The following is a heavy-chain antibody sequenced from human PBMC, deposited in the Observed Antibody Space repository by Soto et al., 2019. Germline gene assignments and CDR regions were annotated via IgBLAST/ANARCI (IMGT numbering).Heavy chain of an antibody. V-gene: IGHV3-30-3*01. CDR3: AREWSISVAAPGY. D-gene: IGHD6-19*01. Sequence: QVQLVESGGGVVQPGRSLRLSCAASEFTFSTYTMYWVRQAPGKGLEWVAGISNNGINTHYADSVKGRFTISRDNSKNTLYVQMNSLGAEDTAVYYCAREWSISVAAPGYWGQGTLVTVSS. CDR2: ISNNGINT. J-gene: IGHJ4*02. CDR1: EFTFSTYT.